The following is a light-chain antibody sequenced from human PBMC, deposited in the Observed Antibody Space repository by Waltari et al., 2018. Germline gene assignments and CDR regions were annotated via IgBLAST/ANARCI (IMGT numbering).Light chain of an antibody. V-gene: IGLV2-14*03. CDR2: DVS. Sequence: QSALTQPASVSGSPGQSVTISCTGTSSDVGGYNSVSWYHNHPGKAPKLMIYDVSNRPSGVSNRFSGSKSANTASLTISGLQAEDEADYYCSSYTSSRTRVFGGGTKLTVL. J-gene: IGLJ3*02. CDR3: SSYTSSRTRV. CDR1: SSDVGGYNS.